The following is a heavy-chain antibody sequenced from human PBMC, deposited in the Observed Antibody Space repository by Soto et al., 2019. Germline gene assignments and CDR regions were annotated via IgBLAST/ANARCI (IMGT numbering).Heavy chain of an antibody. CDR1: SGSFSSSYW. CDR2: IYHSVRP. D-gene: IGHD1-26*01. CDR3: ASNLVPAGVGWFDP. V-gene: IGHV4-4*02. Sequence: QVQLQESGPGLVRPSGTLSLTCAVSSGSFSSSYWWSWVRQPPGKGLEWIGEIYHSVRPNYNPSLRGGVTISVDMSRKEFCLKLSSVTAADTAVYYCASNLVPAGVGWFDPWGQGTLVTVSS. J-gene: IGHJ5*02.